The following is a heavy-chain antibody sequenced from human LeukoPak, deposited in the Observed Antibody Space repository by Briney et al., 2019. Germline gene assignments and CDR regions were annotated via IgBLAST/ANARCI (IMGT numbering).Heavy chain of an antibody. D-gene: IGHD3-3*01. J-gene: IGHJ4*02. CDR3: AREITIFGVVLFDY. V-gene: IGHV1-2*02. Sequence: ASLKVSCKASGYTFTGYYMHWVRQTPGQGLEWMGWINPNSGGTNYAQKFHGSVTITRHKSIRTAYKALSRLRSDDTAVYYCAREITIFGVVLFDYWGQGPRVTVSS. CDR1: GYTFTGYY. CDR2: INPNSGGT.